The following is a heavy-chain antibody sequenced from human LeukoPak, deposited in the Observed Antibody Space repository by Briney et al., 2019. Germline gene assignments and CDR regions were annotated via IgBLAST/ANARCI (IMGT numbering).Heavy chain of an antibody. CDR3: ARGPSLFDP. J-gene: IGHJ5*02. V-gene: IGHV3-48*04. CDR1: GFTFSDYT. CDR2: IDISSSST. Sequence: GGSLRLSCVASGFTFSDYTMNWVRQAPGEGLEWISYIDISSSSTYYADSVKGRFTISRDNAKNSLYLQMSSLRAEDTALYYCARGPSLFDPWGQGTLVTVSS.